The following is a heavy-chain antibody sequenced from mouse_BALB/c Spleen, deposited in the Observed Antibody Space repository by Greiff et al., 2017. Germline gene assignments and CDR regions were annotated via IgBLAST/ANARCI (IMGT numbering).Heavy chain of an antibody. D-gene: IGHD1-1*01. CDR2: ISYSGST. J-gene: IGHJ4*01. V-gene: IGHV3-2*02. Sequence: EVKLMESGPGLVKPSQSLSLTCTVTGYSITSDYAWNWIRQFPGNKLEWMGYISYSGSTSYNPSLKSRISITRDTSKNQFFLQLNSVTTEDTATYYCARIVATGYYYAMDYWGQGTSVTVSS. CDR1: GYSITSDYA. CDR3: ARIVATGYYYAMDY.